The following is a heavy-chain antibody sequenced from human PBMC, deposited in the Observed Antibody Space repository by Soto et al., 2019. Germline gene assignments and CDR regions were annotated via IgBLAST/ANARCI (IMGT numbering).Heavy chain of an antibody. J-gene: IGHJ6*02. V-gene: IGHV3-7*03. CDR1: GFTFSSYW. CDR2: IKQDGSEK. D-gene: IGHD3-3*01. Sequence: PGGYLRLSCAASGFTFSSYWMSWVRQAPGKGLEWVANIKQDGSEKYYVDSVKGRFTISRDNAKNSLYLQMNSLRAQDTAVYYCARCANDDFCICYLGYYHYGMAFWGQGTTVTGSS. CDR3: ARCANDDFCICYLGYYHYGMAF.